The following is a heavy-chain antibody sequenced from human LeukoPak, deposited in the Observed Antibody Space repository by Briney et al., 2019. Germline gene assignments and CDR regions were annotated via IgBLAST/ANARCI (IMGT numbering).Heavy chain of an antibody. D-gene: IGHD3-22*01. CDR3: ATIGYFDY. J-gene: IGHJ4*02. V-gene: IGHV4-59*01. Sequence: SETLSLTCTVSGGSISNNYWSWIRQPPGKGLEWIGYVYYSGSTNYNPSLKSRLTISVDTSKNQFSLKLKSVTAADTAVYYCATIGYFDYWGQGTLVTVSS. CDR1: GGSISNNY. CDR2: VYYSGST.